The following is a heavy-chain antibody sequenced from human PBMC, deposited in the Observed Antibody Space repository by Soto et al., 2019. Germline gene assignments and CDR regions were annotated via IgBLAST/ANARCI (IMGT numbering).Heavy chain of an antibody. J-gene: IGHJ4*02. Sequence: SKTLSLTCTVSGGSISSGGYYWSWIRQHPGKGLEWIGYIYYSGSTNYNPSLKSRVTISVDTSKNQFSLKLSSVTAADTAVYYCARLKEISPDEYGYFDYWGQGTLVTVSS. CDR3: ARLKEISPDEYGYFDY. D-gene: IGHD4-17*01. CDR1: GGSISSGGYY. V-gene: IGHV4-61*08. CDR2: IYYSGST.